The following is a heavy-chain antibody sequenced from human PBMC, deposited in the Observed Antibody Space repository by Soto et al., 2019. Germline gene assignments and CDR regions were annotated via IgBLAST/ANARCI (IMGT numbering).Heavy chain of an antibody. J-gene: IGHJ4*02. CDR2: LNPNSGNT. V-gene: IGHV1-8*01. D-gene: IGHD4-17*01. Sequence: QVQLVQSGAEVKKPGASVKVSCKASGYTFTSYDINWVRQATGQGLEWMGWLNPNSGNTGYAQKFQGRVTMTRNTSIITAYMELSSVGSENTAVYYCARTLYGDNVDYWRQGPLVTVSS. CDR3: ARTLYGDNVDY. CDR1: GYTFTSYD.